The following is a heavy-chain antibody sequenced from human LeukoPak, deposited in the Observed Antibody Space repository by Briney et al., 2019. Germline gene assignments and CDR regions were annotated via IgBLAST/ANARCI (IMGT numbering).Heavy chain of an antibody. D-gene: IGHD6-19*01. J-gene: IGHJ3*02. CDR3: ARHLGSSGWYLAFDI. CDR2: IYTSGST. CDR1: GSISSYY. V-gene: IGHV4-4*09. Sequence: SETLSLTCTVSGSISSYYWSWIRQPPGKGLEWIGYIYTSGSTNYNPSLKSRVTISVDTSKNQFSLKLSSVTAADTAVYYCARHLGSSGWYLAFDIWGQGTMVTVSS.